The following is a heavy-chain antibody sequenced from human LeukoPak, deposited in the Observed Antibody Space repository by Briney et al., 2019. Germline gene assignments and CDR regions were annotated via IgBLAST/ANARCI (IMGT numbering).Heavy chain of an antibody. J-gene: IGHJ4*02. CDR3: ARYMRLYGGAKGVLGY. D-gene: IGHD4-23*01. CDR1: GYTFTSYY. V-gene: IGHV1-46*01. CDR2: INPSGGST. Sequence: ASVKVSCKASGYTFTSYYMHWVRQAPGQGLEWMGIINPSGGSTSYAQKFQGRVTMTRDTSTSTVYMELSSLRSEDTAVYYCARYMRLYGGAKGVLGYWGQGTLVTVSS.